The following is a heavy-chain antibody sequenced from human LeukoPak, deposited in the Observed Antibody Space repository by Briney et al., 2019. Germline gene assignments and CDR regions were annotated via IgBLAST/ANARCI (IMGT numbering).Heavy chain of an antibody. D-gene: IGHD3-10*01. CDR1: GGSISSGGYY. CDR2: IYYSGSN. V-gene: IGHV4-31*03. CDR3: VRCLGSGTTPLN. Sequence: SETLSLTCTVSGGSISSGGYYWNWIRQYPGKDLEWIGYIYYSGSNYYNPSLQSRVTISLDTSNNQFSLKLSSVTAADTAVYYCVRCLGSGTTPLNWGQGTLVTVSS. J-gene: IGHJ4*02.